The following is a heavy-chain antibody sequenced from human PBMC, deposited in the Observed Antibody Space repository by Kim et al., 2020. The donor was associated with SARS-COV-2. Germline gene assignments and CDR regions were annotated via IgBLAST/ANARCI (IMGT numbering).Heavy chain of an antibody. V-gene: IGHV3-74*01. J-gene: IGHJ6*04. CDR3: ARAARFSCTPTSCPGGDGKKGMDV. Sequence: GGSLRLSCAASGFTFSGYWIHWLRQVPGKGLEWVSHVSGPGTITTYADSVKGRFTISRDNAENTVYLQMHSLRADDSAVYYCARAARFSCTPTSCPGGDGKKGMDVWGKGTTVTVSS. D-gene: IGHD2-2*01. CDR2: VSGPGTIT. CDR1: GFTFSGYW.